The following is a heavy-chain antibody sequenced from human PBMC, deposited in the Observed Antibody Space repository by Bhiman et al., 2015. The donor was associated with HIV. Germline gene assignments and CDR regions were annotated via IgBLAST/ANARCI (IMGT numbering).Heavy chain of an antibody. CDR3: AREGRSSLFVDV. J-gene: IGHJ6*02. V-gene: IGHV3-21*02. D-gene: IGHD3-16*02. CDR2: ISSSSSYI. CDR1: GFTFSSFA. Sequence: EAQLLESGGDFVQPGGSLRLSCGASGFTFSSFAMTWVRQAPGKGLEWVSSISSSSSYIYYADSVKGRFTISRDNAKNSLYLQMNSLRAEDTAVYYCAREGRSSLFVDVWGQGTTVTVSS.